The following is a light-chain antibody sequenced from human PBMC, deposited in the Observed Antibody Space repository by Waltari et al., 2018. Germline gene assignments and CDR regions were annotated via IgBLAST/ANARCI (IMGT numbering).Light chain of an antibody. J-gene: IGLJ3*02. CDR3: FSYAGSVV. V-gene: IGLV2-23*02. CDR1: SSDIGSYNV. Sequence: SALTQPASVPGSRGQSFTIPCTGSSSDIGSYNVVSWYQHHPGNAPILLVYGVNNRPTRVANRVSGSKAGDTASLTISGLQAEDEAEYYGFSYAGSVVFGGRTKLTVL. CDR2: GVN.